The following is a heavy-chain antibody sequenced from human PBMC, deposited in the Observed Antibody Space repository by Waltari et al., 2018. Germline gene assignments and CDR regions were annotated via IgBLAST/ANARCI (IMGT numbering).Heavy chain of an antibody. V-gene: IGHV3-53*01. CDR1: GFTVSSNY. Sequence: EVQLVESGGGLIQPGGSLRLSCAASGFTVSSNYMSWVRQAPGKGLEWVSVIYSGGSTYYADSVKGRFTISRDNSKNTLYLQMNSLRAEDTAVYYCASLESGSYFYYGMDVWGQGTTVTVSS. CDR3: ASLESGSYFYYGMDV. D-gene: IGHD3-10*01. J-gene: IGHJ6*02. CDR2: IYSGGST.